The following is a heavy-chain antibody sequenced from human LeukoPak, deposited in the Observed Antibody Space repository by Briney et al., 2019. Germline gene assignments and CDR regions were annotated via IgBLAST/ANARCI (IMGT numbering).Heavy chain of an antibody. D-gene: IGHD6-6*01. CDR1: GGSISSYY. CDR3: AGVDRGSSSSILHPLPDD. V-gene: IGHV4-59*01. J-gene: IGHJ4*02. Sequence: PSETLSLTCTVSGGSISSYYWSWIRQPPGKGLEWIGYIYYSGSTNYNPSLTSRVTISVDTSKNQFSLKLSSVTAADTAVYYCAGVDRGSSSSILHPLPDDWGQGTLVTVSS. CDR2: IYYSGST.